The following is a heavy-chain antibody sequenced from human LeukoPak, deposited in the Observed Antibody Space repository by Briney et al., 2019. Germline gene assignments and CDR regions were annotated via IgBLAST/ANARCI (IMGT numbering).Heavy chain of an antibody. CDR3: ARSSPRQASCYVFDN. CDR1: GFALSSYS. J-gene: IGHJ4*02. Sequence: GGSLRLSCAASGFALSSYSMNWVRQAPGKGLEWVSAISTSSDYIYYADSVKGRFTISRDNAQNSLYLQMNSLRAEDTAVYYCARSSPRQASCYVFDNWGQGNLVTVSS. D-gene: IGHD2-2*01. CDR2: ISTSSDYI. V-gene: IGHV3-21*01.